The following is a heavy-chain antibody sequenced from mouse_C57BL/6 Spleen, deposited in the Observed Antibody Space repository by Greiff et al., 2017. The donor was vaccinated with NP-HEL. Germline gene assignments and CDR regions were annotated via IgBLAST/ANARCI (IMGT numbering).Heavy chain of an antibody. D-gene: IGHD2-4*01. V-gene: IGHV1-76*01. J-gene: IGHJ3*01. CDR1: GYTFTDYY. Sequence: QVHVKQSGAELVRPGASVKLSCKASGYTFTDYYINWVKQRPGQGLEWIARIYPGSGNTYYNEKFKGKATLTAEKSSSTAYMQLSSLTSEDSAVYFCARGGIYYDYEGAWFAYWGQGTLVTVSA. CDR3: ARGGIYYDYEGAWFAY. CDR2: IYPGSGNT.